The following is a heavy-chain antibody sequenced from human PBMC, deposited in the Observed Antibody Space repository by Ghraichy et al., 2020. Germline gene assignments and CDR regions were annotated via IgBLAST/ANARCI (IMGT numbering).Heavy chain of an antibody. CDR2: IGVGGTT. V-gene: IGHV3-23*01. J-gene: IGHJ4*02. D-gene: IGHD1-26*01. CDR3: AKGGPGALRAFDY. CDR1: GFTFSNYP. Sequence: GESLNISCETSGFTFSNYPLRWVRQAPGKGLEWVSAIGVGGTTYYADSVKGRFTVSRDNSKNTVYLQMNNLRVDDTAIYYCAKGGPGALRAFDYWGQGTLVTVSS.